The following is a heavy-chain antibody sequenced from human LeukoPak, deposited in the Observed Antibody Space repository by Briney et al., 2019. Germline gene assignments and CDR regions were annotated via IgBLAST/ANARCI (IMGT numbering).Heavy chain of an antibody. Sequence: PGGSLRLSCTASGFSLHNYWMTWVRQGPGKGLEWVANIEGDARSQYYGDPVKGRFTISRDNAKNSLYLQMDSLRAEDTATYYCARDLGYYYDSSGYYPGYWGQGTLVTVSS. D-gene: IGHD3-22*01. CDR3: ARDLGYYYDSSGYYPGY. CDR1: GFSLHNYW. J-gene: IGHJ4*02. V-gene: IGHV3-7*03. CDR2: IEGDARSQ.